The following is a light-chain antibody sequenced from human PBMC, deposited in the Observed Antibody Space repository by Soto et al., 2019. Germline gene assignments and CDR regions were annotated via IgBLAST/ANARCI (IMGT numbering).Light chain of an antibody. CDR1: QSINSNY. Sequence: EIVLTQSPATLSLSPGERATLSCGASQSINSNYLAWYQQKPGLAPRLVIYDTSRRAPGIPDRLIGSGSGTDFTLTINRLEPEDSAIYYCQQYGSSPTFGQGTRLEIK. J-gene: IGKJ5*01. CDR3: QQYGSSPT. CDR2: DTS. V-gene: IGKV3D-20*01.